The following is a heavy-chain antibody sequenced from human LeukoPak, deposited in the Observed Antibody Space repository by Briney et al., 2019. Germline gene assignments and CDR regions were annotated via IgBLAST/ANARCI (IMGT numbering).Heavy chain of an antibody. CDR1: GFTFSSYS. J-gene: IGHJ5*02. V-gene: IGHV3-21*01. Sequence: GGSLRLSCAASGFTFSSYSMNWVRQAPGKGLEWVSSISSSSSYIYYADSVKGRFTISRDNSKNTLYLQMNSLRVEDTAVYYCARYCSSTSCYGGRWFDPWGQGTLVTVSS. D-gene: IGHD2-2*01. CDR3: ARYCSSTSCYGGRWFDP. CDR2: ISSSSSYI.